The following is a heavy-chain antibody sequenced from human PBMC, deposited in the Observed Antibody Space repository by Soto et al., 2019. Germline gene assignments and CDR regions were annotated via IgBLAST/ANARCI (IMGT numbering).Heavy chain of an antibody. D-gene: IGHD2-15*01. CDR3: ARALYCSGGSCSPSRGMDV. J-gene: IGHJ6*02. CDR2: IYHSGST. CDR1: GYSITNGYY. Sequence: SETLSLTCAVSGYSITNGYYWGWIRQPPGQGLEWIGTIYHSGSTYYNPSLKTRVTISVDTSKNQFSLKLSSVAAADTAVYYCARALYCSGGSCSPSRGMDVWGQGTTVTVSS. V-gene: IGHV4-38-2*01.